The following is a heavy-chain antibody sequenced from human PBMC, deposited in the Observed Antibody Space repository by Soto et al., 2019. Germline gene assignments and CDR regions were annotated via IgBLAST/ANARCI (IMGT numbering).Heavy chain of an antibody. Sequence: SETLSLTCAVYGGSFSGYYWSWIRQPPGKGLEWIGEINHSGSTNYNPSLKSRVTISVDTSKNQFPLKLSSVTAADTAVYYCARVEGSSYYFRHDCWGRGTLVTVSS. CDR1: GGSFSGYY. J-gene: IGHJ4*02. CDR2: INHSGST. D-gene: IGHD1-26*01. V-gene: IGHV4-34*01. CDR3: ARVEGSSYYFRHDC.